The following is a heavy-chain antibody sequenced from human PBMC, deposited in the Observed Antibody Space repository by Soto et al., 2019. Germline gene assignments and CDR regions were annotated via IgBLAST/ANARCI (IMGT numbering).Heavy chain of an antibody. CDR1: GGTFSSYA. CDR2: IIPIFGTA. CDR3: ARDSSGSSGSGTDAFDI. D-gene: IGHD3-22*01. V-gene: IGHV1-69*12. J-gene: IGHJ3*02. Sequence: QVQLVQSGAEVKKPGSSVKVSCKASGGTFSSYAISWVRQAPGQGLEWMGGIIPIFGTANYAQKFQGRVTSTADESTSTAYMELSSLRSEDTAVYYGARDSSGSSGSGTDAFDIWGQGTMVTVSS.